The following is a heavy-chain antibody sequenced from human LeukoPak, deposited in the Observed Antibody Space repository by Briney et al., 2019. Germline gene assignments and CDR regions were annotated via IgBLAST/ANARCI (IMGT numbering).Heavy chain of an antibody. V-gene: IGHV3-21*01. CDR2: ITRTSNFI. D-gene: IGHD3-10*01. CDR3: ARDPGLNYFDY. J-gene: IGHJ4*02. CDR1: GFTFSSYT. Sequence: PGGSLRLSCATSGFTFSSYTMNWVRQAPGKGLEWVSSITRTSNFIYYADSVKGRFTISRDNAKNSLYLQMNSLRAEDTAVYYCARDPGLNYFDYWGQGTLVTVSS.